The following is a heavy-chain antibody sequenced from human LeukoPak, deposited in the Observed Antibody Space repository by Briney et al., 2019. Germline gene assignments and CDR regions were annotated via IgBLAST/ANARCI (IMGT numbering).Heavy chain of an antibody. Sequence: GGSLRLSCAASGFTVSSNYMSWVRQAPGKGLEWVSVIYSGGSTYYAGSVKGRFTISRDNSKNTLYLQMNSLRAEDTAVYYCARTKDYYYDSSGYKEPSMDVWGQGTTVTVSS. J-gene: IGHJ6*02. CDR1: GFTVSSNY. V-gene: IGHV3-53*01. CDR3: ARTKDYYYDSSGYKEPSMDV. D-gene: IGHD3-22*01. CDR2: IYSGGST.